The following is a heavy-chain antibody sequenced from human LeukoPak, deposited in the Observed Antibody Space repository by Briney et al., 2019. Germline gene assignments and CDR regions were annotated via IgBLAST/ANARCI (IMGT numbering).Heavy chain of an antibody. D-gene: IGHD3-22*01. J-gene: IGHJ3*02. V-gene: IGHV1-3*01. Sequence: ASVNVSCKASGYTFTSYAMHWVRPAPGQRLEWMGWINAGNGNTKYSQKFQGRVTITRDTSASTAYTELSSLRSEDTAVYYCAGDSYPFDMIVVEPDAFDIWGQGTMVTVSS. CDR2: INAGNGNT. CDR1: GYTFTSYA. CDR3: AGDSYPFDMIVVEPDAFDI.